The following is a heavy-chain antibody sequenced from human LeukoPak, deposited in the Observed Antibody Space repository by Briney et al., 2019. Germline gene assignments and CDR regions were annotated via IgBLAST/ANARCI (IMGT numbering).Heavy chain of an antibody. J-gene: IGHJ4*02. CDR2: INPNSGGT. Sequence: ASVKVSCKASGYTFTGYYMHWVRQAPGQGLEWMGWINPNSGGTNYAQKFQGRVTMTRDTSITTAFMELSRLRSDDTAVYYCARADSGGYYYIPFDYWGQGTLVTVSS. V-gene: IGHV1-2*02. CDR3: ARADSGGYYYIPFDY. CDR1: GYTFTGYY. D-gene: IGHD3-22*01.